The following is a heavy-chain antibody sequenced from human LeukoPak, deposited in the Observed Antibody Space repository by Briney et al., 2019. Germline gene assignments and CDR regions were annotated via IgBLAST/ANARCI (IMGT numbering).Heavy chain of an antibody. CDR3: ARGHPFYYPGYYYYYGMDV. D-gene: IGHD3-22*01. CDR2: INPNSGGT. V-gene: IGHV1-2*02. CDR1: GYTFTGYY. J-gene: IGHJ6*02. Sequence: ASVKVSCKASGYTFTGYYMHWVRQAPGQGLEWMGWINPNSGGTNYAQKLQGRVTMTTDTSTSTAYMELRSLRSDDTAVYYCARGHPFYYPGYYYYYGMDVWGQGTTVTVSS.